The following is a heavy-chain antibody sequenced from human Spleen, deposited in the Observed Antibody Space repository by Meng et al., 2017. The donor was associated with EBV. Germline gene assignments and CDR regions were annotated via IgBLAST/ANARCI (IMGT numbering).Heavy chain of an antibody. CDR3: AGWAGDPQYYFEY. J-gene: IGHJ4*02. CDR2: ISHSGST. D-gene: IGHD3-10*01. Sequence: QAQMQDSGPGPVKLSGTRSLTCAVSGGSISSSVYWSWVRQPPGKGLEWIGEISHSGSTNYNPSLKSRVIISIDKSKNQFSLKLNSVTAADTAVYFCAGWAGDPQYYFEYWGQGTLVTVSS. V-gene: IGHV4-4*02. CDR1: GGSISSSVY.